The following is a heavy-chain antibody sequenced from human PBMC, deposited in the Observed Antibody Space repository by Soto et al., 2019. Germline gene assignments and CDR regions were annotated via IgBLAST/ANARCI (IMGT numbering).Heavy chain of an antibody. J-gene: IGHJ4*02. CDR2: ISAYNGNT. Sequence: VPLVQSGAEVKKPGASVKVSCKASGYTFTNYGISWVRQAPGQGLEWMGWISAYNGNTDYAQKLQGRVTMTTDTSTSTAYMELRSLRSDDTAGYYCARVGAYCVSTSCHDYWGQRTLVTVSS. CDR1: GYTFTNYG. V-gene: IGHV1-18*01. D-gene: IGHD2-2*01. CDR3: ARVGAYCVSTSCHDY.